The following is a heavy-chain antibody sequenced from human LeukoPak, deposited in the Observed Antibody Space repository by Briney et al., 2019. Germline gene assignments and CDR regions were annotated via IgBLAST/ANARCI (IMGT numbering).Heavy chain of an antibody. CDR1: GFTFGSYW. CDR2: IKQDGSEK. V-gene: IGHV3-7*01. CDR3: AREEMSP. Sequence: GGSLRLSCAASGFTFGSYWMSWVRQAPGKGLEWVANIKQDGSEKFYVDSVKGRFTISRDNAKNSLYLQMNSLRAEDTAVYYCAREEMSPWGQGTLVTVSS. J-gene: IGHJ5*02.